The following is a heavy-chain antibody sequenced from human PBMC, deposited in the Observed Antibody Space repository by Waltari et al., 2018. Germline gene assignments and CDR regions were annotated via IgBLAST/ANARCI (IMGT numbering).Heavy chain of an antibody. J-gene: IGHJ1*01. V-gene: IGHV1-18*01. CDR2: IRTYNGET. Sequence: QVHLVQSGAEVKKPGASVKVSCKASGYSFRSYSLNGVRQVPGQGLEWMGWIRTYNGETNYAQKFQGRVTMTTDTSTSTAYMELRSLTSDDTAVYYCARDPGVLYFQHWGQGTLVTVSS. CDR3: ARDPGVLYFQH. D-gene: IGHD2-8*01. CDR1: GYSFRSYS.